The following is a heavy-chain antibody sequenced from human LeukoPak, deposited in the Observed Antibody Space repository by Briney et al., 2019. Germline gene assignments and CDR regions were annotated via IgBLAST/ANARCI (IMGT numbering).Heavy chain of an antibody. CDR2: IISDGTNE. D-gene: IGHD3-22*01. V-gene: IGHV3-30*04. CDR1: GFTFSTFS. J-gene: IGHJ4*02. CDR3: ATGPQYGSSGPENFDD. Sequence: PGRSLTLSCEASGFTFSTFSMHWVRQAPGKGLEWVAVIISDGTNEYYANSVKGRFTISRDNSKNTLYLQISGLRSEDTAVYYCATGPQYGSSGPENFDDWGQGTLVTVAS.